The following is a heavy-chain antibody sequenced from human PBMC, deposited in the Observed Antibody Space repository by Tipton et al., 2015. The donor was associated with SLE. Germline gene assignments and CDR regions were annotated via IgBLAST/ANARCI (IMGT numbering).Heavy chain of an antibody. CDR1: GGSISSSSYY. Sequence: TLSLTCTVSGGSISSSSYYWGWIRQPPGKGLEWIGSIDHSGSTYYNPSLKSRVTISVDTSKNQFSLKLSSVTAADTAVYYCARDRPDYYFDYWGQGILVTVSS. V-gene: IGHV4-39*07. J-gene: IGHJ4*02. D-gene: IGHD1-14*01. CDR2: IDHSGST. CDR3: ARDRPDYYFDY.